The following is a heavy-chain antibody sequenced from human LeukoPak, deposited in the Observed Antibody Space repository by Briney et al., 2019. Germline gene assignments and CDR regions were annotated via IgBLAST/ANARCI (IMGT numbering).Heavy chain of an antibody. V-gene: IGHV3-33*01. CDR1: GFTFRNYG. Sequence: PGGSLRLSCAACGFTFRNYGMHGLRQAPGKGLEGVAVIWYDGSNKYYADSVKGRFTISRDNSKNTLYLQMNSLRAEDTAVYYCARDSPWFDHWGQGTLVTVSS. CDR2: IWYDGSNK. CDR3: ARDSPWFDH. J-gene: IGHJ5*02.